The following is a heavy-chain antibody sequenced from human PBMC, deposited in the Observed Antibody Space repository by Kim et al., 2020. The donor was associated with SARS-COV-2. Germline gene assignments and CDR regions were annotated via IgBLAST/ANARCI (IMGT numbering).Heavy chain of an antibody. Sequence: GGSLRLSCAASGFTFSSYGMIWVRQAPGKGLQWLSYISGRSDIIFYADSVKGRFTISRDNAKSSLYLQMNSLRDEDTAVYYCARRGIPTSGTWWFDPWGQGTLVTVSS. CDR3: ARRGIPTSGTWWFDP. V-gene: IGHV3-48*02. J-gene: IGHJ5*02. D-gene: IGHD6-13*01. CDR1: GFTFSSYG. CDR2: ISGRSDII.